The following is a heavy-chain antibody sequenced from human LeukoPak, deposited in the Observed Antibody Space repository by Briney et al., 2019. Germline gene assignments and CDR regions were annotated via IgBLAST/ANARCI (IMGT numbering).Heavy chain of an antibody. D-gene: IGHD2-2*01. CDR3: ARGNLGATTGLLGAPAGLQFFNY. CDR1: GGSISSYH. V-gene: IGHV4-4*07. J-gene: IGHJ4*02. Sequence: SETLSLTCTVSGGSISSYHWSWIRQPAGKGLEWIGRIYYSGSTNYNPSLKSRVTISVDTSKNQFSLKLSSVTTADTAVYYCARGNLGATTGLLGAPAGLQFFNYWGQGALVTVSS. CDR2: IYYSGST.